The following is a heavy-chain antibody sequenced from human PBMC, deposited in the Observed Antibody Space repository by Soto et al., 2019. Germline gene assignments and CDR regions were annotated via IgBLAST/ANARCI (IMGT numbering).Heavy chain of an antibody. CDR2: ISSGAAYI. CDR1: TFSLYS. J-gene: IGHJ5*02. CDR3: TRDEGGSYDSWFHP. Sequence: EVQVVESGGGLVKPGGSLTLSCNFTFSLYSMNWVRQAPGKGLEWVASISSGAAYIKYADSVQGRFTISRDNAKSSVSLQMGSLRAEDTAVYFCTRDEGGSYDSWFHPWGQGTQVTVSA. D-gene: IGHD1-26*01. V-gene: IGHV3-21*01.